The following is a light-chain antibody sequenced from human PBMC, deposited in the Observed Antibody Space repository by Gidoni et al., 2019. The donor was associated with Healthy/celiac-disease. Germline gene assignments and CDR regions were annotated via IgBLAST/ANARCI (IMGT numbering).Light chain of an antibody. Sequence: DIVMTPSPDSLAVSLGARATINCKSSQSVLYSSNNKNYLAWYQQKPGQPPKLLIYWASTRESGVPDRFSGSGSGTDFTLTISSLQAEDVAVYYCQQYYSTLPFTFXPXTKVDIK. CDR2: WAS. V-gene: IGKV4-1*01. CDR3: QQYYSTLPFT. CDR1: QSVLYSSNNKNY. J-gene: IGKJ3*01.